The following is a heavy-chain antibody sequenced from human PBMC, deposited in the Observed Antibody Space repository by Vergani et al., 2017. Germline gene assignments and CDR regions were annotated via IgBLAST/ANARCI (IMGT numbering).Heavy chain of an antibody. V-gene: IGHV3-21*01. CDR2: ISSSSSYI. D-gene: IGHD3-22*01. CDR1: GFTFRSYS. Sequence: EAQLVESGGGLVKPGGSLRLSCAASGFTFRSYSMNWVRQAPGKGLEWVSSISSSSSYIYYADSVKARFTISRDNAKNSLYLQMNSLRAEDTAVYYCARAVGYYYDSSGSYWSQGTLVTVSS. J-gene: IGHJ4*02. CDR3: ARAVGYYYDSSGSY.